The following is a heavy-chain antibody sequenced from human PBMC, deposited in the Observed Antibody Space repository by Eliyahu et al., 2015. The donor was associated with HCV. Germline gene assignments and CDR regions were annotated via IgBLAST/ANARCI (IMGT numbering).Heavy chain of an antibody. J-gene: IGHJ4*02. CDR3: ARLHPYRSGWIGSDYFDY. CDR2: IYPSGGT. Sequence: QVQLQESGPGLVKPSETLSLTCTVSGGSISGYYWHWIRQAPRKGLEWIGNIYPSGGTTYNRSLKSRIIISVDTSKNQFTLKLTSVAAADAAVYYCARLHPYRSGWIGSDYFDYWGQGIQVAVSS. V-gene: IGHV4-4*09. D-gene: IGHD6-19*01. CDR1: GGSISGYY.